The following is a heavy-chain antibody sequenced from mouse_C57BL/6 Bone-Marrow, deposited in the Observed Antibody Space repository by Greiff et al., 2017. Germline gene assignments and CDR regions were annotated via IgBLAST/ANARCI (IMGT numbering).Heavy chain of an antibody. J-gene: IGHJ2*01. CDR2: LDPSDGYT. Sequence: QVQLQQSGAELVKPGASVKLSCKASGYTFTSYSMQWVKQRPGQGLEWIGGLDPSDGYTNNNQKFKGKATLTVDKSSSTAYMQLSSLTSEDSAVYYCARRDYGGYWGQGTTLTVSS. CDR1: GYTFTSYS. V-gene: IGHV1-50*01. D-gene: IGHD1-2*01. CDR3: ARRDYGGY.